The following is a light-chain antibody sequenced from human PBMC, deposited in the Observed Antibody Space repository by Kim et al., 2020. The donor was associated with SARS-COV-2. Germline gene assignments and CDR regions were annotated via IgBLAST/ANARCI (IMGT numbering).Light chain of an antibody. CDR2: QDS. V-gene: IGLV3-1*01. CDR1: KLGDKY. Sequence: LSPGQKASITGSGDKLGDKYACWYQQKPGQSPVLVIYQDSKRPSGIPERFSGSNSGNTATLTISGTQAMDEADYYCQAWDSSTAVFGGGTQLTVL. J-gene: IGLJ2*01. CDR3: QAWDSSTAV.